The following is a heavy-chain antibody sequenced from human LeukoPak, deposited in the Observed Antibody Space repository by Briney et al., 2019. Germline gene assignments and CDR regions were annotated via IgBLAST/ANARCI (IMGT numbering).Heavy chain of an antibody. CDR1: GGSISSYY. Sequence: SETLSLTCTVSGGSISSYYWSWIRQPPGKGLEWIGYIYYSGSTNYNPSLKSRVTISVDTSKNQFSLKLSSVTAADTAVYYCARRGKAVWFDPWGQGTLVTVSS. V-gene: IGHV4-59*01. CDR2: IYYSGST. D-gene: IGHD3-16*01. CDR3: ARRGKAVWFDP. J-gene: IGHJ5*02.